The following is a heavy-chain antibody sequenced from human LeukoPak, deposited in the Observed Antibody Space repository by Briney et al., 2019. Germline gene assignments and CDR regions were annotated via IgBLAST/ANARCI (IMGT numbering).Heavy chain of an antibody. Sequence: GGSLRLSCAASGFTFSSYSMIWVRHAPGKGLECVSSISSSSSYIYYADSVKGRFTISRDNDKNSLYLQMNSLRAEDTAVYYCAREGGSYYMLYYFDYWGQGTLVTVSS. J-gene: IGHJ4*02. CDR2: ISSSSSYI. V-gene: IGHV3-21*01. CDR1: GFTFSSYS. CDR3: AREGGSYYMLYYFDY. D-gene: IGHD1-26*01.